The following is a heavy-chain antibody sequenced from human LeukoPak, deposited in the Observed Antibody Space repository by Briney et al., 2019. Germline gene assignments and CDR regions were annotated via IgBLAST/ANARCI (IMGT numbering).Heavy chain of an antibody. V-gene: IGHV3-30-3*01. Sequence: GGSLRLSCAASGFTFSSYAMHWVRQAPGKGLEWVAVISYDGSNKYYADSVKGRFTISRDNSKNTLYLQMNSLRAEDTAVYYCARDFTPLQLWPPGWFDPWGKGTLVTVSS. CDR1: GFTFSSYA. CDR2: ISYDGSNK. CDR3: ARDFTPLQLWPPGWFDP. J-gene: IGHJ5*02. D-gene: IGHD5-18*01.